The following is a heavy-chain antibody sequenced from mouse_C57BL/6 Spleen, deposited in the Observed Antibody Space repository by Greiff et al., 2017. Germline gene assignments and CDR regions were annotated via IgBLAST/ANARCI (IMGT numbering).Heavy chain of an antibody. CDR3: ARGLYGNEYFDV. Sequence: VKVVESGPGLVQPSQSLSISCTVSGFSLTSYGVHWVRQSPGKGLEWLGVIWSGGSTDYNAAFISSLSISKDNSKSQVFFKMISLQADDTAVYYCARGLYGNEYFDVWGTGTTVTVSS. V-gene: IGHV2-2*01. CDR2: IWSGGST. D-gene: IGHD2-1*01. CDR1: GFSLTSYG. J-gene: IGHJ1*03.